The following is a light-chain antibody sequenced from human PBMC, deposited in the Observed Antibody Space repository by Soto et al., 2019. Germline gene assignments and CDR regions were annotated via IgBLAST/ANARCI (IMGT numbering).Light chain of an antibody. CDR1: QDISNY. Sequence: DLQMTQSPSSLSASVGDRVIITCQASQDISNYLNWYQQKPGKAPELLIYDASNLETGVPSRFSGSVSGTDFTFTISSLQPDDFATYYCQQFVNLPYTFGQGTKLDIK. J-gene: IGKJ2*01. V-gene: IGKV1-33*01. CDR2: DAS. CDR3: QQFVNLPYT.